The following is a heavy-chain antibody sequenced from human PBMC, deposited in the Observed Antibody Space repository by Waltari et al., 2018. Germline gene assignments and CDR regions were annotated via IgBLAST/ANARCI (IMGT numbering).Heavy chain of an antibody. Sequence: QLQESGPGLVKPSGTLSLTCAVSGGPISSDYWWTWVRQTPGKGLEWIGEIYHSGSINNNPSLKSRVTISIDKSNNQFSLQLESVTAADTATYYCVRGSAAAPYYGMAVWGHGTTVIVSS. J-gene: IGHJ6*02. CDR2: IYHSGSI. CDR1: GGPISSDYW. CDR3: VRGSAAAPYYGMAV. D-gene: IGHD6-25*01. V-gene: IGHV4-4*02.